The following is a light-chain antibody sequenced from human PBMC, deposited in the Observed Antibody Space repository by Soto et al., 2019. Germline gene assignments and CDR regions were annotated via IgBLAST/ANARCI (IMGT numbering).Light chain of an antibody. V-gene: IGKV3-20*01. Sequence: EIVMTQSPATLSVSPGERATLSCRASQSVNIYLAWYQQKPGQAPRLLIFGASYRATGIPDRFSGSGSGTDFTLTISRLEPEDFAVYYCQDFDSPQWTFGQGTKVDIK. CDR1: QSVNIY. CDR3: QDFDSPQWT. J-gene: IGKJ1*01. CDR2: GAS.